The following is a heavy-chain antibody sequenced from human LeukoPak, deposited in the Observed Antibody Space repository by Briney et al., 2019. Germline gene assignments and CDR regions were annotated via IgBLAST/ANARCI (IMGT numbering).Heavy chain of an antibody. CDR1: GGTFSSYA. CDR2: IIPIFGTA. V-gene: IGHV1-69*05. CDR3: AITGSLSGDKLAEYFQH. J-gene: IGHJ1*01. Sequence: GSSVKVSCKASGGTFSSYAISWVRQAPGQGLEWTGRIIPIFGTANYAQKFQGRVTITTDESTSTAYMELSSLRSEDTAVYYCAITGSLSGDKLAEYFQHWGQGTLVTVSS. D-gene: IGHD1-14*01.